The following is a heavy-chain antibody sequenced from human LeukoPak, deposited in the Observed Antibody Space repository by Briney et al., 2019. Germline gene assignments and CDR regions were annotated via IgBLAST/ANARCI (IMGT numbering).Heavy chain of an antibody. D-gene: IGHD5-18*01. CDR1: GFTFSSYA. CDR3: AKLSNTAMARTHVDY. J-gene: IGHJ4*02. V-gene: IGHV3-23*01. Sequence: GGSLRLSCAASGFTFSSYAMSWVRQAPGKGLEWVSAISGSGGSTYYADSVKGRFTISRDNSKNTLYLQMNSLRAEDTAVYYCAKLSNTAMARTHVDYWGQGTLVTVFS. CDR2: ISGSGGST.